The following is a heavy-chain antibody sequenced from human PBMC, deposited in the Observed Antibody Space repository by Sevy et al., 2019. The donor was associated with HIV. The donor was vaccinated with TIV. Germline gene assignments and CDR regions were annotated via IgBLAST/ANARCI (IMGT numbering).Heavy chain of an antibody. J-gene: IGHJ4*02. CDR2: ISHDGSEK. D-gene: IGHD5-18*01. CDR1: RFSFSVYA. Sequence: GGSLRLSCAASRFSFSVYAMHWVRQDPGRGLEWVAVISHDGSEKFYADSVKGRFTFSRDNSKNMMYLQMNSLRPDDTALYYCASAQFGYNSGLGSSFDYWGQGTPVTVSS. CDR3: ASAQFGYNSGLGSSFDY. V-gene: IGHV3-30*04.